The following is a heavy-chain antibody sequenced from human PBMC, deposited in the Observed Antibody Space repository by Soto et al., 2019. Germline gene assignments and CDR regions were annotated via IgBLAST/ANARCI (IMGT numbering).Heavy chain of an antibody. CDR2: ISYEGSNN. D-gene: IGHD4-17*01. CDR3: AKEIGYGVYARPSPYAY. Sequence: WVRQAPGKGLTWVAVISYEGSNNYYSDSVKGRFTSSRDNSRNTLYLQMNRLRAEDTAVYYCAKEIGYGVYARPSPYAYWGQGTLVPVSS. J-gene: IGHJ4*02. V-gene: IGHV3-30*18.